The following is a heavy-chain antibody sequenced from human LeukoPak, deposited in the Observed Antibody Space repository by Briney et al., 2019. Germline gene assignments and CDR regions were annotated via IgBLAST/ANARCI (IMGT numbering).Heavy chain of an antibody. V-gene: IGHV3-11*03. Sequence: GGSLRLSCAASGFMFSDYFMSWIRQAPGKELEWISYISSNSKYTKYADSVKGRFTISRDNSKGTLYLQMSSLRAEDTAVYYCAKVPHYGGNSPYFDSWGQGTLVTVSS. D-gene: IGHD4-23*01. J-gene: IGHJ4*02. CDR2: ISSNSKYT. CDR3: AKVPHYGGNSPYFDS. CDR1: GFMFSDYF.